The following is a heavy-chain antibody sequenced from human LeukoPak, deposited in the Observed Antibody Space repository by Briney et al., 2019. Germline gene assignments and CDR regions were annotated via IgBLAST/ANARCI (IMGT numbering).Heavy chain of an antibody. Sequence: ASVKVSCKASGYTFTGYYMHWVRQAPGQGLEWVGIINTSAATTRYGQKFKGRVTATRDTSTSTVYMEMSSLKSEDTAVYYCARGLESSGWYGMDVWGQGTTIIVSS. V-gene: IGHV1-46*01. D-gene: IGHD6-19*01. CDR2: INTSAATT. J-gene: IGHJ6*02. CDR3: ARGLESSGWYGMDV. CDR1: GYTFTGYY.